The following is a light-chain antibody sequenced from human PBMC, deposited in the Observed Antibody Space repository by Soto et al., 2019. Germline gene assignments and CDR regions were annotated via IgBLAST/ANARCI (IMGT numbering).Light chain of an antibody. Sequence: DIQMTQSPSTLSASEGDRVTITCRASQSINSWLAWYQQKPGKAPQILIYDASTLKSGVPSRFSASGSGTEFILTITNLQPEDFATYYCLQHTYIWSFGQGTKVDI. CDR2: DAS. CDR3: LQHTYIWS. CDR1: QSINSW. J-gene: IGKJ1*01. V-gene: IGKV1-5*01.